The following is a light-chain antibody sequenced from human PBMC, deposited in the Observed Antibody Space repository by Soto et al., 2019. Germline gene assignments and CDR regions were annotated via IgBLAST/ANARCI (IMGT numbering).Light chain of an antibody. CDR1: SSDVGDYHY. CDR2: EVS. CDR3: SSYGGSNTRLYV. Sequence: QSALTQPASVSGSPGQSITISCTGTSSDVGDYHYVSWYQQHPGKAPKVIIYEVSNRPSGVSNRFSGSKSGNTASLTISGLQAEDEADYYCSSYGGSNTRLYVFGAGTKVTVL. J-gene: IGLJ1*01. V-gene: IGLV2-14*01.